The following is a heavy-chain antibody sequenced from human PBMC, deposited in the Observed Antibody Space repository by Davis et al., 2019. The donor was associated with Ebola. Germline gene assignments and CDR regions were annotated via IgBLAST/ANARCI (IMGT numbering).Heavy chain of an antibody. CDR1: GGTFSSYA. Sequence: AASVKVSCKASGGTFSSYAISWVRQAPGQGLEWMGRIIPILGIANYAQKFQGRVTITADKSTSTAYMELSSLRSEDTAVYYCATGVTYCTGGVCSLGFDYWGQGTLVTVSS. V-gene: IGHV1-69*04. D-gene: IGHD2-8*02. CDR2: IIPILGIA. CDR3: ATGVTYCTGGVCSLGFDY. J-gene: IGHJ4*02.